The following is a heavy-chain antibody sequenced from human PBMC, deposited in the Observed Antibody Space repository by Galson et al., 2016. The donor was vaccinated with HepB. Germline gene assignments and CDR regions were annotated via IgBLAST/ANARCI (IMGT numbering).Heavy chain of an antibody. CDR1: GFTFTDYW. CDR3: AREGRGGVDH. D-gene: IGHD3-16*01. CDR2: IRQDGSEK. J-gene: IGHJ4*02. V-gene: IGHV3-7*03. Sequence: SLRLSCAASGFTFTDYWMSWVRQAPGKRLEWVANIRQDGSEKDHVYSVEGRFSISRDNAKNSVHLQMNTLRDEETAVYYCAREGRGGVDHWGQGTQVTVSS.